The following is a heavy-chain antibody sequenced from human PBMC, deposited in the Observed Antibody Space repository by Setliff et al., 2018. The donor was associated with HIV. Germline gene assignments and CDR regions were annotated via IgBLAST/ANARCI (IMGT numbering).Heavy chain of an antibody. Sequence: SVKVSCQTSGGSFRTPVISWARQAPGQGLEWLGGILPFLGMGDFAQKFQGRVTITADESTSIAYMELSSLRSDDTAIYYCGAGQHSYSYLGYYYSGVDVWGQGTTVTVSS. D-gene: IGHD3-10*01. CDR1: GGSFRTPV. V-gene: IGHV1-69*10. CDR2: ILPFLGMG. CDR3: GAGQHSYSYLGYYYSGVDV. J-gene: IGHJ6*02.